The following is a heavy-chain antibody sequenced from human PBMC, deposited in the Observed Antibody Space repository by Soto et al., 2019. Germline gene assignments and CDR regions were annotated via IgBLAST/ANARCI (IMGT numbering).Heavy chain of an antibody. CDR3: AGGDSGQYYFHY. J-gene: IGHJ4*01. CDR1: GITLSTYG. D-gene: IGHD2-21*02. CDR2: ISYDGNIK. V-gene: IGHV3-30*03. Sequence: GGSLRLSCTAAGITLSTYGMHWVRQAPGKGLEWVAGISYDGNIKDYADSVKGRFTISRDNSKNTLYVQMNSLRAEDTAVYYCAGGDSGQYYFHYWGHGPLVTVSS.